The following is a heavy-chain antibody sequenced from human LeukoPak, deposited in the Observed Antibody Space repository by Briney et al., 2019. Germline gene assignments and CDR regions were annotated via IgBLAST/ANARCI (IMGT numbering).Heavy chain of an antibody. V-gene: IGHV3-23*01. CDR2: ISGSGGST. CDR3: AKVSHFWSGYSNWFDP. CDR1: GFTFSSYA. J-gene: IGHJ5*02. Sequence: GGSLRLSCAASGFTFSSYAMSWVRQAPGKGLEWVSAISGSGGSTYYADSVKGRFTISRDNSKNTLYLQMNSLRAEDTAVYYCAKVSHFWSGYSNWFDPWGQGTLVTVSS. D-gene: IGHD3-3*02.